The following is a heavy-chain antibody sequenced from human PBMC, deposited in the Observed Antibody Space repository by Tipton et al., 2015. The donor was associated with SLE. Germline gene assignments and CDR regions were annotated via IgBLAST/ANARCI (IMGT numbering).Heavy chain of an antibody. Sequence: SLRLSCAASGFTFSSYGMHWVRQAPGKGLEWVAVIWYDGSRKYYADSVKGRFTISRDFSKNTGYLEMNSLRADDTALYYCAKGIFGGVTTYYFDSWGQGTLVTVSS. CDR2: IWYDGSRK. CDR1: GFTFSSYG. D-gene: IGHD3-3*01. J-gene: IGHJ4*02. V-gene: IGHV3-30*18. CDR3: AKGIFGGVTTYYFDS.